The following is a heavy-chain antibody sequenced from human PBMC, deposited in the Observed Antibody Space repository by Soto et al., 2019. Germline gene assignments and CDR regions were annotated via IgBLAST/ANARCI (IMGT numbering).Heavy chain of an antibody. CDR2: ITHTAST. D-gene: IGHD6-13*01. Sequence: PTETLSLTCTVSGGSVNSGSHYWSCIRQPQGKELEWIAYITHTASTDYNHSLKSRVTISVGMSKSQFSLRLDSVTAADTAVYYCARDRSDDLSTSDAFDIWGRGTMVTVSS. J-gene: IGHJ3*02. CDR1: GGSVNSGSHY. V-gene: IGHV4-61*01. CDR3: ARDRSDDLSTSDAFDI.